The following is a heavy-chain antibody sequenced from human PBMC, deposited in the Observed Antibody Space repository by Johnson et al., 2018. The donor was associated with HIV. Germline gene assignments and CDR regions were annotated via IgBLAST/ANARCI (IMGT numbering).Heavy chain of an antibody. CDR3: ARGSRYTYDNDDAHLLHAFDI. CDR1: GFTFSSYA. CDR2: IGPAVDT. Sequence: VHLVESGGGLVQPGGSLSPPCPAPGFTFSSYAMPWVRQATGQGLEWVPAIGPAVDTSYPGSVKGRLPISSDTSKNTLYLQMNSLRAEDMAVYYCARGSRYTYDNDDAHLLHAFDIWGQGTMVTVSS. D-gene: IGHD3-22*01. V-gene: IGHV3-13*01. J-gene: IGHJ3*02.